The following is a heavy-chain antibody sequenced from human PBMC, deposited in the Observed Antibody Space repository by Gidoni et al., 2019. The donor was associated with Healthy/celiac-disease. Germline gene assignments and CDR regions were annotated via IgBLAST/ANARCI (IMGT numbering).Heavy chain of an antibody. Sequence: QLQLQESGSRLVQPSQTLSPPCPVSGVSISRGGYSWRWIRQPPGKGLEWIGHIYHSGSTDYNPSLKSRVTISVDRSKNQFSLKLSSVTAADTAVYYCARGRRYPGRVDYWGQGTLVTVSS. CDR3: ARGRRYPGRVDY. CDR2: IYHSGST. V-gene: IGHV4-30-2*01. D-gene: IGHD2-2*02. J-gene: IGHJ4*02. CDR1: GVSISRGGYS.